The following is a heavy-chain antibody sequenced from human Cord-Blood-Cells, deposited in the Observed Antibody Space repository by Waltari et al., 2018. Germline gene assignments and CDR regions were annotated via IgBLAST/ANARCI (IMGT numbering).Heavy chain of an antibody. J-gene: IGHJ4*02. CDR3: TTDSLLANYFDY. D-gene: IGHD1-26*01. CDR2: IKSKTDGGTT. Sequence: EVQLVESGGGLVKPGGSLRLSCAASGFTFSNAWMSWVRQAPGKGLEWVGRIKSKTDGGTTDYAAPVKGRFTISRNDSKNTLYLQMNSLKTEDTAVYYCTTDSLLANYFDYWGQGTLVTVSS. CDR1: GFTFSNAW. V-gene: IGHV3-15*01.